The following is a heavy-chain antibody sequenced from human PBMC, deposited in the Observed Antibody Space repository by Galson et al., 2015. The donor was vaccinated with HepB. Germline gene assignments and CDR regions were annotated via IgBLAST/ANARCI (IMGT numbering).Heavy chain of an antibody. CDR3: AKWDGSSTSCLLGY. V-gene: IGHV3-23*01. CDR2: ISDRGGSA. J-gene: IGHJ4*02. D-gene: IGHD2-2*01. CDR1: GFTFSSYA. Sequence: LRLSCAASGFTFSSYAMNWVRQAPGKGLEWVSTISDRGGSAYYADSVKGRFTISRDNSKNTLYLQMNSLRVEDTAVYFCAKWDGSSTSCLLGYWGQGTLLTVSS.